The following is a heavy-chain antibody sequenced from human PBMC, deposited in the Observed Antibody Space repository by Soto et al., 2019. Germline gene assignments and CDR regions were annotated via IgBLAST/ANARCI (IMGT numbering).Heavy chain of an antibody. J-gene: IGHJ6*02. CDR2: INPNNGDT. CDR1: GYSLTDYF. CDR3: ARSSGSDSYNGMDV. D-gene: IGHD1-26*01. V-gene: IGHV1-2*02. Sequence: ASVKVSCKASGYSLTDYFIHWVRQAPGQGPEWMGWINPNNGDTSSEQNFLGRVSLSRDTSISTAYMELSGLRSDDTAMYYCARSSGSDSYNGMDVWGQGTTVTVSS.